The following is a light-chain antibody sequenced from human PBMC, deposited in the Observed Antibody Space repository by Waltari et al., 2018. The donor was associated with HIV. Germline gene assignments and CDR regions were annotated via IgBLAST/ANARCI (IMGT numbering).Light chain of an antibody. Sequence: DIVVTQSPATLSVSPGERATLSCRASQSVRSNLAWYQQKPGQAPRLLIYGASTRATGIPLRFSGSGSGTDFSLTISSLQSEDCAIYYCQQYNNWPPYTFGQGTKLEIK. V-gene: IGKV3-15*01. CDR2: GAS. CDR1: QSVRSN. J-gene: IGKJ2*01. CDR3: QQYNNWPPYT.